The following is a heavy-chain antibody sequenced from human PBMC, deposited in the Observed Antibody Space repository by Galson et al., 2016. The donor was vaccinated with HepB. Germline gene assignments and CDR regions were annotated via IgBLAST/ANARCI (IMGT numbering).Heavy chain of an antibody. J-gene: IGHJ4*02. CDR3: AKDLADYYDGTGYYTGLDY. CDR2: ISYDGSYK. D-gene: IGHD3-22*01. V-gene: IGHV3-30*18. Sequence: SLRLSCAASGFDFSSYRMNWVRQAPGRGLEWVAVISYDGSYKYYADSVKGRFTISRDNSKNTMYLQMNSPRAEDTAVYYCAKDLADYYDGTGYYTGLDYWGQGTLVTVS. CDR1: GFDFSSYR.